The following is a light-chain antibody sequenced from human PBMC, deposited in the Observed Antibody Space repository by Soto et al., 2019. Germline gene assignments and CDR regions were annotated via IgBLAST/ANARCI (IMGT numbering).Light chain of an antibody. V-gene: IGKV3-15*01. Sequence: EIVLTQSPATLSVSPGERVTLSCRASQSVDINLAWYQQKPGQAPRLVIYGASTRATDMPGTFSGSGSGTEFTLTISSLQSEDFGVYYCQQYKNLPRTFGQGTKVEIK. CDR1: QSVDIN. CDR3: QQYKNLPRT. CDR2: GAS. J-gene: IGKJ1*01.